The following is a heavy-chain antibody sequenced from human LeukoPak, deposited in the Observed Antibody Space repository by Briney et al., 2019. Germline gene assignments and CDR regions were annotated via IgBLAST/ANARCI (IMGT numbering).Heavy chain of an antibody. CDR1: GGSISSYY. J-gene: IGHJ3*02. V-gene: IGHV4-59*01. CDR2: IYYSGST. Sequence: SETLSLTCTVSGGSISSYYWSWIRQPPGKGLEWIGYIYYSGSTNYNPSLKSRVTISVDTSKNQFSLKLSSVTAADTAVYYCARAPYYYDSSGSVLAFDIWGQGTMVTVSS. CDR3: ARAPYYYDSSGSVLAFDI. D-gene: IGHD3-22*01.